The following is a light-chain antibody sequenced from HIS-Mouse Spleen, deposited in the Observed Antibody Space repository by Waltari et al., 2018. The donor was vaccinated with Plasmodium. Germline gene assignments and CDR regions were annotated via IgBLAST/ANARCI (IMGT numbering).Light chain of an antibody. CDR1: QSISSG. Sequence: DIQMTQSPSTLSASVGDRVTINCRASQSISSGLAWYQQKPGKAPKLLIYKASSLESGVPSRFSGSGSGTEFTLTISSLQPDDFATYYCQQYNSYWTFGQGTKVEIK. CDR3: QQYNSYWT. V-gene: IGKV1-5*03. CDR2: KAS. J-gene: IGKJ1*01.